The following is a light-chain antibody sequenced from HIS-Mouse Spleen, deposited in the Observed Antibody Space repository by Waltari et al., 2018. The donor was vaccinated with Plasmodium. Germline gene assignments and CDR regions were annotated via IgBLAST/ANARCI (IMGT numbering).Light chain of an antibody. CDR3: NSRDSSGNHLGVV. J-gene: IGLJ2*01. CDR2: GKN. CDR1: SLRRYY. V-gene: IGLV3-19*01. Sequence: SSELTQDPAVSVALGQTVRITCQGDSLRRYYASWSQPKPGQAPVLVIYGKNNRPPGIPDRFSGSSSGNTASLTITGAQAEDEADYYCNSRDSSGNHLGVVFGGGTKLTVL.